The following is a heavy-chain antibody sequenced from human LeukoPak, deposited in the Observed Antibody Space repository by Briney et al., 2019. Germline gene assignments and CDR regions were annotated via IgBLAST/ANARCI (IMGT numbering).Heavy chain of an antibody. D-gene: IGHD3-10*01. V-gene: IGHV1-8*02. J-gene: IGHJ5*02. CDR1: GYTFTSYD. Sequence: GASVKVSCKASGYTFTSYDINWVRQATGQGLEWMGWMNPNSGNTGYAQKFQGRVTMTRNTSISTAYMELSSLRSEDTAVYYCARTYGSGRRNSFWFDPWGQGTLVTVSS. CDR3: ARTYGSGRRNSFWFDP. CDR2: MNPNSGNT.